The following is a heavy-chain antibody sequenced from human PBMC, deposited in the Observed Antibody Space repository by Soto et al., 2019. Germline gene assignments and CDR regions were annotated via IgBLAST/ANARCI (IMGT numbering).Heavy chain of an antibody. CDR3: ARDEGAPRTYYFNY. J-gene: IGHJ4*02. CDR1: GFAFSDCG. Sequence: GGSLRLSCGTSGFAFSDCGFHWVRQAPGEGLEWVTFIKYDGTDTYYADSVKGRFTISRDNSKNTLYLQMNSLRAEDTAVYYCARDEGAPRTYYFNYWGQGTLVTVSS. V-gene: IGHV3-30*02. CDR2: IKYDGTDT.